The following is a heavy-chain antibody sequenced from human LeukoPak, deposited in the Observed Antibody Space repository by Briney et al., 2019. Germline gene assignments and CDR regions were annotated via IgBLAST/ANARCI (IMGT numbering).Heavy chain of an antibody. V-gene: IGHV3-23*01. D-gene: IGHD2-15*01. Sequence: GGSLKLPWAASGFPFRNYAMKWVRRAPGGGLGGVSFFRGSTGSTYYADSVKGRFSISRDNSKNTVYLQMNSLRVEDTAVYYCAKARGFCSGGSCYNPFDPWGQGTLVTVSS. CDR1: GFPFRNYA. J-gene: IGHJ5*02. CDR2: FRGSTGST. CDR3: AKARGFCSGGSCYNPFDP.